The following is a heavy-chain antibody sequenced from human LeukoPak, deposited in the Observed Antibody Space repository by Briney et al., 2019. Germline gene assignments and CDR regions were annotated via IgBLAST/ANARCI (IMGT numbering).Heavy chain of an antibody. CDR1: GFTFSSYE. CDR3: AKDPLVRGNKYYYYMDV. J-gene: IGHJ6*03. CDR2: ISSSSSTI. Sequence: PGGSLRLSCAASGFTFSSYEMNWVRQAPGKGLEWVSYISSSSSTIYYADSVKGRFTISRDNAKNSLYLQMNGLRAEDTAVYYCAKDPLVRGNKYYYYMDVWGKGTTVTVSS. V-gene: IGHV3-48*01. D-gene: IGHD3-10*01.